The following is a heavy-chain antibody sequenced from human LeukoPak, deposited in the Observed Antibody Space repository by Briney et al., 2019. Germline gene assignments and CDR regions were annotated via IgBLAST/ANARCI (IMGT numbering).Heavy chain of an antibody. CDR3: ARVQSYCSGGSCYSSDAFDI. J-gene: IGHJ3*02. Sequence: PSETLSLTCSVYGGSFSGYYWSWIRQPPGKGLEWIGEINQSGVTNYSPSLKSRVTMSVDTSKNQFSLKLSSVTAADTAVYYCARVQSYCSGGSCYSSDAFDIWGQGTMVTVSS. CDR2: INQSGVT. V-gene: IGHV4-34*01. D-gene: IGHD2-15*01. CDR1: GGSFSGYY.